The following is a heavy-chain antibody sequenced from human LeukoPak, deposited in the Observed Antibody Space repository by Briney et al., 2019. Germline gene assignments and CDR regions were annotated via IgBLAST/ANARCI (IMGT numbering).Heavy chain of an antibody. Sequence: SETLSLTCAVSGGSISSSSYYWGWLRQPPGRGLGWIGSIYYSGSTYYNPSLKRRVTISVDTSKNQFSLKLSAVTAADTAVYYCARPNHKDHCTSTGCYRYFAYWGQETLVTVSS. V-gene: IGHV4-39*07. CDR3: ARPNHKDHCTSTGCYRYFAY. D-gene: IGHD2-2*02. CDR1: GGSISSSSYY. CDR2: IYYSGST. J-gene: IGHJ4*02.